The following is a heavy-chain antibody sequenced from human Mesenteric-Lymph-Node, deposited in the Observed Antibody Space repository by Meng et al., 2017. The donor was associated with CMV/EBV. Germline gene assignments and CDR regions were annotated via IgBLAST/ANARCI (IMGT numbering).Heavy chain of an antibody. CDR1: GVSISTTSYY. Sequence: ESLRLSCTVSGVSISTTSYYWGWIRQPPGKGLEWIGSIYYGGSTYYNPSLKSRVTISVDTSKNQFSLKLTSVTAADTAVYYCAKETPGGPTNPSFDYWGQGTLVTVSS. V-gene: IGHV4-39*07. CDR3: AKETPGGPTNPSFDY. CDR2: IYYGGST. J-gene: IGHJ4*02. D-gene: IGHD1-14*01.